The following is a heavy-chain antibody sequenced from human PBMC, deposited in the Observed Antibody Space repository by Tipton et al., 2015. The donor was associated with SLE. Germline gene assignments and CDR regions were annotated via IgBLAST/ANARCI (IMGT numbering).Heavy chain of an antibody. Sequence: RSLRLSCAASGFTFSSYGMHWVRQAPGKGLEWVAFIRYDGSNKYYADSVKGRFTISRDNSKNTLYLQMNSLRAEDTAVYYCARENHNYDSNPLGYWGQGTLVTVSS. D-gene: IGHD3-22*01. CDR1: GFTFSSYG. J-gene: IGHJ4*02. CDR2: IRYDGSNK. CDR3: ARENHNYDSNPLGY. V-gene: IGHV3-33*01.